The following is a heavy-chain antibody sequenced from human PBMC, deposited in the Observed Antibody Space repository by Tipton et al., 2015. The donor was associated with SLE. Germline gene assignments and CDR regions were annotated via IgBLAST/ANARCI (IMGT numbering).Heavy chain of an antibody. Sequence: TLSLTCSVSGGSIRDYPYRWAWIRQSPGKGLEWIGSISYSGRTYYNPSLESRVAISMDTSKNQFSLKLTAVTAADTAVYYCARTLDALDIWSQGTMVTVSS. CDR1: GGSIRDYPYR. CDR2: ISYSGRT. CDR3: ARTLDALDI. J-gene: IGHJ3*02. V-gene: IGHV4-39*07.